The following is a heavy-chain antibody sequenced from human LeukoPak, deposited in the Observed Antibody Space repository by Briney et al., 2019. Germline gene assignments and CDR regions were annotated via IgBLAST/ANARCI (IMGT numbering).Heavy chain of an antibody. D-gene: IGHD3-22*01. V-gene: IGHV3-30-3*01. CDR3: ATTMIVVVTPFDY. J-gene: IGHJ4*02. CDR1: GFTFSSYA. Sequence: GGSLRLSCAASGFTFSSYAMHWVRQAPGKGLEWVAVISYDGSNKYYADSVKGRFTISRDNSKNTLYLQMNSLRAEDTAVYYCATTMIVVVTPFDYWGQGTLVTVSS. CDR2: ISYDGSNK.